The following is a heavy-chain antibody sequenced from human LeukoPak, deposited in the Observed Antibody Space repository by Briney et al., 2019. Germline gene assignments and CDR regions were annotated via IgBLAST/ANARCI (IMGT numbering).Heavy chain of an antibody. Sequence: GGSLRLSCAASGFTFSSYSMNWVRQAPGKGLEWVSYISHSSSTIYYADSVKGRFTISRDNAKKSLYLQMNSLRAEDTAVYYCANSGIVVVSYFDYWGQGTLVTVSS. D-gene: IGHD3-22*01. J-gene: IGHJ4*02. V-gene: IGHV3-48*01. CDR1: GFTFSSYS. CDR3: ANSGIVVVSYFDY. CDR2: ISHSSSTI.